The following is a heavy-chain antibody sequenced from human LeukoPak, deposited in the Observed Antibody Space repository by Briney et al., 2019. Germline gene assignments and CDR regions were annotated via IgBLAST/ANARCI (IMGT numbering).Heavy chain of an antibody. Sequence: ASVKVSCKVSGYTLTELSMHWVRQAPGKGLEWMGGFDPEDGETIYAQKFQGRVTMTEDTSTDTAYMELSSLRSEDTAVYYCARVEGGSGSYYNWFDPWGQGTLVTVSS. V-gene: IGHV1-24*01. D-gene: IGHD3-10*01. CDR2: FDPEDGET. CDR1: GYTLTELS. J-gene: IGHJ5*02. CDR3: ARVEGGSGSYYNWFDP.